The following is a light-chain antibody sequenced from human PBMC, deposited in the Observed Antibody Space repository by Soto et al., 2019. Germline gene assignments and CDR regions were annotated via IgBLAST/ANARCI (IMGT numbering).Light chain of an antibody. V-gene: IGKV1-39*01. Sequence: DIQMTQSPSSLSASVGDTVTITCRASQSISSYLNWYQQKPGKAPKLLIYDASSLQSGVPSRFSGSGSGTDFTLTIRSLQPEDFATYYCKQYSSYWTCAQGTKVDI. CDR3: KQYSSYWT. J-gene: IGKJ1*01. CDR2: DAS. CDR1: QSISSY.